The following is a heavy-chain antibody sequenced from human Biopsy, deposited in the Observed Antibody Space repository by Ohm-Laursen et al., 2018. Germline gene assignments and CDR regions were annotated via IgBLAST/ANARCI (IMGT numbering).Heavy chain of an antibody. CDR2: IYYSGRP. Sequence: SETLSLTCTVSGDSIARYYWTWIRQSPGKGLEWIAYIYYSGRPNYNPSLKGRVVISVDRSRNQFFLKLTSATAADTAIYYCARGRGWGNTYFRSFDYWGQGTLVTVSS. CDR1: GDSIARYY. J-gene: IGHJ4*02. V-gene: IGHV4-59*01. D-gene: IGHD3-9*01. CDR3: ARGRGWGNTYFRSFDY.